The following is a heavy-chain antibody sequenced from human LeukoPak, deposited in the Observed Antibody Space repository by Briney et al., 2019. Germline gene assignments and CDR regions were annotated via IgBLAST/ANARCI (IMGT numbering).Heavy chain of an antibody. CDR3: ARDLSYYFDY. V-gene: IGHV3-30*02. Sequence: GGSLRLSCAASGFTFSSYGMHWVRQAPGKGLEWVAFIRYDGSNKYYADSVKGRFTISRDNSKNTLYLQMNSLRAEDTAVYYCARDLSYYFDYWGQGTLVTVSS. D-gene: IGHD3-16*02. CDR1: GFTFSSYG. J-gene: IGHJ4*02. CDR2: IRYDGSNK.